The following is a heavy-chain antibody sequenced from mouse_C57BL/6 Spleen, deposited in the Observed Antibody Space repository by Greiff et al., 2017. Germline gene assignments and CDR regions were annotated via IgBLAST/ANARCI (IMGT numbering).Heavy chain of an antibody. CDR1: GFNIKDYY. V-gene: IGHV14-1*01. CDR2: IDPEDGDT. J-gene: IGHJ4*01. Sequence: VQLQQSGAELVRPGASVKLSCTASGFNIKDYYMDWVKQRPEQGLEWIGRIDPEDGDTEYAPKFQGKATMTADTSSNTAYLQLSSLTSEDTAVYYWIDYYGRGAMDYWGQGTSVTVSS. CDR3: IDYYGRGAMDY. D-gene: IGHD1-1*01.